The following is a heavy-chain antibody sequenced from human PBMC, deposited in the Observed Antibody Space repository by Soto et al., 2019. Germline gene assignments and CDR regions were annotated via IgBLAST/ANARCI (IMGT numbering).Heavy chain of an antibody. CDR3: AGPGYSSQDY. CDR1: GFTFDVHN. CDR2: ISGSGDVT. Sequence: PGGSLSLSCSASGFTFDVHNMNWVRQAPGKGLEWVSAISGSGDVTDYAASVKGRFNSSRDNSKNTLYLQMNSLRAEDTAVYYCAGPGYSSQDYWGQGALVTVSS. J-gene: IGHJ4*02. V-gene: IGHV3-23*01. D-gene: IGHD5-18*01.